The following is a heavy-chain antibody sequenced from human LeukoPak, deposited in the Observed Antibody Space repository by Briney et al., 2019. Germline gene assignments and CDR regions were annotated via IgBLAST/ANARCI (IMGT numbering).Heavy chain of an antibody. V-gene: IGHV4-34*01. Sequence: SETLSLTCAVYGGSFSGYYWSWIRHPPGKGLEWIGEINHSGSTNYNPSLKSRVTISVDTSKNQFSLKLSSVTPEDTAVYYCARDKSLGSALTTAAGTGYYDYWGQGTLVTVSS. J-gene: IGHJ4*02. CDR1: GGSFSGYY. D-gene: IGHD6-13*01. CDR2: INHSGST. CDR3: ARDKSLGSALTTAAGTGYYDY.